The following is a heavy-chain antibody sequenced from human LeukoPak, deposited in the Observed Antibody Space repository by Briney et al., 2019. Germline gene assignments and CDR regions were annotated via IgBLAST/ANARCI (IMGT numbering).Heavy chain of an antibody. CDR1: GYSISSGYY. D-gene: IGHD2-2*01. CDR3: ARDGIVVVPAAINFDY. J-gene: IGHJ4*02. V-gene: IGHV4-38-2*02. CDR2: IYHSGST. Sequence: PSETLSLTCTVSGYSISSGYYWGWIRQPPGKGLEWIGSIYHSGSTYYNPSLKSRVTISVDTSKNQFSLKLSSVTGADTAVYYCARDGIVVVPAAINFDYWGQGTLVTVSS.